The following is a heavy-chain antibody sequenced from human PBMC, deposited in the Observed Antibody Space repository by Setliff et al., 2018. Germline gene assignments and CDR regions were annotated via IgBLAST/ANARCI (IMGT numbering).Heavy chain of an antibody. CDR1: GFSFSAFT. J-gene: IGHJ4*02. Sequence: PGGSLRLSCETSGFSFSAFTMNWVRQAPGKGLEWVSGIVQRGYTYYADSVKGRFTISRDNSKNTLYLQMNSLRAEDTAVYFCGTRDCRTTGCYNGYIESWGQGTLVTVSS. V-gene: IGHV3-23*05. D-gene: IGHD2-2*02. CDR2: IVQRGYT. CDR3: GTRDCRTTGCYNGYIES.